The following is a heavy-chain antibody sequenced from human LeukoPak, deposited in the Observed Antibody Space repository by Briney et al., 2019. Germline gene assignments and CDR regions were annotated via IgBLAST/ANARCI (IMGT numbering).Heavy chain of an antibody. CDR2: ISAYNGNT. V-gene: IGHV1-18*04. J-gene: IGHJ4*02. CDR3: ARGLATSDSTFDY. D-gene: IGHD2-21*02. Sequence: ASVKVSCKASGYTFTGYYLHWVRQAPGQGLEWMGWISAYNGNTNYAQKLQGRVTMTTDSSTTTAYLDLRSLTSADTAVYYCARGLATSDSTFDYWGQGTLVTVSS. CDR1: GYTFTGYY.